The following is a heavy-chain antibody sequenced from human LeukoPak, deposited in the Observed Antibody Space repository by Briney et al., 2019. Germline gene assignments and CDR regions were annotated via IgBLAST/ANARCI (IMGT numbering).Heavy chain of an antibody. CDR2: MNPNSGNT. J-gene: IGHJ4*02. CDR1: GYTFTSYD. D-gene: IGHD6-19*01. CDR3: ARGTRIAVTGTSQRKKFDF. Sequence: ASVKVSCKASGYTFTSYDINGLRQATAQGLEWMGWMNPNSGNTGYEQKFQGRVTITRNTSIDTAYMELSSLRSEDTAVYYCARGTRIAVTGTSQRKKFDFWGQGTLVTVSS. V-gene: IGHV1-8*03.